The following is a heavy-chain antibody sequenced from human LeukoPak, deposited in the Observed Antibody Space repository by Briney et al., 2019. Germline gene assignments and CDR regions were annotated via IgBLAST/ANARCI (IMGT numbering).Heavy chain of an antibody. CDR3: ARLGDGGSYVDY. CDR1: GGSISTYY. V-gene: IGHV4-59*01. D-gene: IGHD1-26*01. Sequence: PSETLSLTCSVSGGSISTYYWSWIRQPPGKGLEWIGYVYYSGSTNYNPSLMGRVTMSVDTSKKQFSLKLNSMTAADTAVYYCARLGDGGSYVDYWGQGTLVTVSS. J-gene: IGHJ4*02. CDR2: VYYSGST.